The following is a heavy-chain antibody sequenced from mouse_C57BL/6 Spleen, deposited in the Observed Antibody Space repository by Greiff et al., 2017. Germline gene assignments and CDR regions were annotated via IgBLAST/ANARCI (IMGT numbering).Heavy chain of an antibody. D-gene: IGHD1-1*01. V-gene: IGHV5-16*01. J-gene: IGHJ2*01. Sequence: EVMLVESEGGLVQPGSSMKLSCTASGFTFSDYYMAWVRQVPEKGLEWVANINYDGSSTYYLDSLKSRFIISRDNAKNILYLQMSSLKSEDTATYYCAREGFYYYGSSYCYFDYWGQGTTLTVSS. CDR1: GFTFSDYY. CDR3: AREGFYYYGSSYCYFDY. CDR2: INYDGSST.